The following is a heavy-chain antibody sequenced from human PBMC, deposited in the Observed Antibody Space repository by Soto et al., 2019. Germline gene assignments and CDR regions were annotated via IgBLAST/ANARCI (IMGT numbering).Heavy chain of an antibody. D-gene: IGHD3-3*01. J-gene: IGHJ3*02. Sequence: QVQLQESGPGLVKPSQTLSLTCTVSGGSFSGGGYYWSWIRQHPGKGLEWMGYNSYSGNPKYKPSLKSRITISVDTSENQFSLRLTSVTAADTAIYFCARTSIFGVVLNAFDIWGQGTLVTVSS. CDR3: ARTSIFGVVLNAFDI. CDR2: NSYSGNP. V-gene: IGHV4-31*03. CDR1: GGSFSGGGYY.